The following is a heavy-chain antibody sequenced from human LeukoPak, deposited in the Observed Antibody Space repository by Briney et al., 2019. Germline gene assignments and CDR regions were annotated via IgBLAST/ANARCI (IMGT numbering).Heavy chain of an antibody. Sequence: ASVKVSCKASGYTFTGYYMHWVRQAPGQGLEWMGWINPNSGGTNYAQKFQGRVTMTRDTSISTAYMELSRLRSDDTAVYYCARLSEYYCDSSAIPPWGQGTLVTVSS. CDR1: GYTFTGYY. CDR3: ARLSEYYCDSSAIPP. J-gene: IGHJ5*02. D-gene: IGHD3-22*01. CDR2: INPNSGGT. V-gene: IGHV1-2*02.